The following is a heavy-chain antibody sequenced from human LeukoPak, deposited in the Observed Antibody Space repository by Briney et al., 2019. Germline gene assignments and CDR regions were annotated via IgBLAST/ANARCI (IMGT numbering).Heavy chain of an antibody. D-gene: IGHD6-19*01. CDR1: GFTFNNYA. V-gene: IGHV3-9*03. Sequence: QSGGSLRLSCAASGFTFNNYAMHWVRQAPGKGLEWVSGIGWDDISRGYADSVKGRFTISRDNTKNSLYLQMSSLRTEDMGFYYCARSSGWERHFDYWGQGTLVTVSS. CDR3: ARSSGWERHFDY. J-gene: IGHJ4*02. CDR2: IGWDDISR.